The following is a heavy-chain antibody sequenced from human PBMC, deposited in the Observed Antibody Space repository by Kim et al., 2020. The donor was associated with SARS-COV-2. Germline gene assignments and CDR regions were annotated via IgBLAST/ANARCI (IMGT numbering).Heavy chain of an antibody. CDR2: ISAYNGNT. CDR1: GYTFTSYG. V-gene: IGHV1-18*01. CDR3: ARIGYYYDSSGYYYGRRPDC. J-gene: IGHJ4*02. Sequence: ASVKFSCKASGYTFTSYGISWVRQAPGQGLEWMGWISAYNGNTNYALKLQGRVTMTTDTSTSTGYMELRSLRSDDTAVYYCARIGYYYDSSGYYYGRRPDCWGQGTPVTVSS. D-gene: IGHD3-22*01.